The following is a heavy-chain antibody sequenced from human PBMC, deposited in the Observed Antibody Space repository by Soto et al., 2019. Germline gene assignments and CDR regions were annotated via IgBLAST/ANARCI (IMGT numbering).Heavy chain of an antibody. CDR1: GFTFSTYS. V-gene: IGHV3-48*02. Sequence: EVKLVESGGDLVQPGGSVRLSCAASGFTFSTYSMNWVRQAPGKGLEWVSYISSRSYTIYYVDSVKGRFTISRDNAKNSLYLQMNSLRDEDTAVHYCARGGSSSDNGMDVWGQGTTVTVSS. D-gene: IGHD6-6*01. CDR3: ARGGSSSDNGMDV. CDR2: ISSRSYTI. J-gene: IGHJ6*02.